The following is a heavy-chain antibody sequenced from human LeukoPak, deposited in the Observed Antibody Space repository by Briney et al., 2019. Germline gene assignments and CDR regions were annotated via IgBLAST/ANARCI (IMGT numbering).Heavy chain of an antibody. V-gene: IGHV5-51*01. Sequence: GESLKISCKGSGYSFTSYWIGWVRQMPGKGLEWMGIIYPGDSDTRYSPSFQGQVTISADKSISTAYLQWSSLKASDTAMYYCARVGLPDTAMVPYYFDYWGRGTLVTVSS. CDR1: GYSFTSYW. J-gene: IGHJ4*02. CDR3: ARVGLPDTAMVPYYFDY. CDR2: IYPGDSDT. D-gene: IGHD5-18*01.